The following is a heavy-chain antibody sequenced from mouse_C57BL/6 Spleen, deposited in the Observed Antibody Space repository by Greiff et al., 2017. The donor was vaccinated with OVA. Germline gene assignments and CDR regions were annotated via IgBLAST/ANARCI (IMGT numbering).Heavy chain of an antibody. V-gene: IGHV14-4*01. D-gene: IGHD2-1*01. CDR2: IDPENGDT. CDR1: GFNIKDDY. J-gene: IGHJ3*01. CDR3: PMGNFAY. Sequence: EVKLMESGAELVRPGASVKLSCTASGFNIKDDYMHWVKQRPEQGLEWIGWIDPENGDTEYASKFQGKATITADTSSNTAYLQLSSLTSEDTAVYYCPMGNFAYWGQGTLVTVSA.